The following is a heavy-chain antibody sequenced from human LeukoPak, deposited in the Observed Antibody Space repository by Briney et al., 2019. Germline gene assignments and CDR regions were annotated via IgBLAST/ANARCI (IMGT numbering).Heavy chain of an antibody. V-gene: IGHV3-13*01. J-gene: IGHJ2*01. CDR1: GFPFGAYD. CDR2: FGSAGDT. Sequence: PGGSLRVSCATSGFPFGAYDMHWVRQARGKGLEWVSAFGSAGDTYYPGAVKGRFTISRDYAKNSLYLQMNNLRAGDTAVYFCVRGALPGDNWYFDLWGRGTLVTVSS. CDR3: VRGALPGDNWYFDL.